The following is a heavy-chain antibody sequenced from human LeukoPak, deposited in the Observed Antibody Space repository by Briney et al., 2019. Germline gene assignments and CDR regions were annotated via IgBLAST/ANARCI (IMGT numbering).Heavy chain of an antibody. D-gene: IGHD5-18*01. Sequence: GASVKVSCKASGYTFTSYAMNWVRQAPGQGLEWMGWINPNSGGTNYAQKFQGRVTMTRDTSISTAYMELSRLRSDDTAVYYCARDYHKYSYGPNFDYWGQGTLVTVSS. CDR1: GYTFTSYA. CDR2: INPNSGGT. J-gene: IGHJ4*02. CDR3: ARDYHKYSYGPNFDY. V-gene: IGHV1-2*02.